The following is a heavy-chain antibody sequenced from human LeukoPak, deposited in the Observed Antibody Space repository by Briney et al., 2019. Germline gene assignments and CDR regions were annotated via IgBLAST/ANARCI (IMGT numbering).Heavy chain of an antibody. Sequence: SQTLSLTCTVSGVSISSGDYYWGWIRQPPGKGLEWIGYIYYSGSTYYNPSLKSRVTISVDTSKNQFSLKLSSVTAADTAVYYCARDHNWNDGGNWFDPWGQGTLVTVSS. V-gene: IGHV4-30-4*01. D-gene: IGHD1-1*01. J-gene: IGHJ5*02. CDR1: GVSISSGDYY. CDR2: IYYSGST. CDR3: ARDHNWNDGGNWFDP.